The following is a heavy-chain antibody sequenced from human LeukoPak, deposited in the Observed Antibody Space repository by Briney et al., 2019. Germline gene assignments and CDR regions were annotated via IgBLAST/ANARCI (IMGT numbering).Heavy chain of an antibody. Sequence: PGGSLRLSCAASGFSFSNYGMHWARQAPGKGLEWVAVISYDGSNKYYADSVKGRFTISRDNSKDTLYLQMNNLRAEDTAVYYCAKSLLTGRPETLMDWGQGTLVTVSS. CDR2: ISYDGSNK. V-gene: IGHV3-30*18. CDR3: AKSLLTGRPETLMD. J-gene: IGHJ4*02. D-gene: IGHD3-9*01. CDR1: GFSFSNYG.